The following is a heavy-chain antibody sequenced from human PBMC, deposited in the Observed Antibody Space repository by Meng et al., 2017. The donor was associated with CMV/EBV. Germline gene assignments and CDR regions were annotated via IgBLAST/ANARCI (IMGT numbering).Heavy chain of an antibody. D-gene: IGHD1-7*01. CDR1: GYTFTSYG. Sequence: ASVKVSCKASGYTFTSYGISWVRQAPGQGLEWMGWISAYNGNTNYAQKLQGRVTMTTDTSTSTAYMELRRLRSDDTAVYYCARWSSLTGTRGNWFDPWGQGTLVTVSS. V-gene: IGHV1-18*01. J-gene: IGHJ5*02. CDR3: ARWSSLTGTRGNWFDP. CDR2: ISAYNGNT.